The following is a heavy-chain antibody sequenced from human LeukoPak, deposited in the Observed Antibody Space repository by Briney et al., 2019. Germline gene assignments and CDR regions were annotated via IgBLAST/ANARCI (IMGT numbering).Heavy chain of an antibody. CDR1: GFSLSEHW. CDR3: TRYLNHDISG. Sequence: SLRHSCAASGFSLSEHWMTELRQAPGKGLECVGNIKFDGVEIYYLDSVRGLFSLSRDNAKNPLYLQMNSLRVEDTAVYYCTRYLNHDISGWGQGTLGTVSS. J-gene: IGHJ4*02. CDR2: IKFDGVEI. D-gene: IGHD3-22*01. V-gene: IGHV3-7*01.